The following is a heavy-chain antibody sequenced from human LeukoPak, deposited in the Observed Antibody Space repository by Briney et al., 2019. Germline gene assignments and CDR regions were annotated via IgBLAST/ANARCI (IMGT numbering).Heavy chain of an antibody. J-gene: IGHJ4*02. CDR3: ARGKLDFAF. CDR2: IKEDGNEK. Sequence: GGTLRLSCEASGFTFSDYWMSWVRQAPGKGLEWVANIKEDGNEKYYVDSVKGRFTISRDNAKNAVYLQMNSLTAEDTAVYYCARGKLDFAFWGQGTLVTVSS. CDR1: GFTFSDYW. D-gene: IGHD3-9*01. V-gene: IGHV3-7*01.